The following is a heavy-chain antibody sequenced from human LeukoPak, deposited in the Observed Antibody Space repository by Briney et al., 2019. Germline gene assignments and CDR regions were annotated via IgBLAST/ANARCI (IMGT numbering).Heavy chain of an antibody. D-gene: IGHD1-7*01. Sequence: GGSLRLSWAASGFTFSSYAMSWVRQAPGKGREWVSAISGSVGSTYYADSVKGRFTISRDNSKCTLYLHMNRLRAEANGVYYCAKARPNYGLNDWFDPWGQGTLVTVSS. CDR3: AKARPNYGLNDWFDP. CDR2: ISGSVGST. V-gene: IGHV3-23*01. J-gene: IGHJ5*02. CDR1: GFTFSSYA.